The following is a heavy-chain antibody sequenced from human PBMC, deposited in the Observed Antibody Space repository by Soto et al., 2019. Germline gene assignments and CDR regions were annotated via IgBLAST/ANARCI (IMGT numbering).Heavy chain of an antibody. CDR1: GFTFSTYG. D-gene: IGHD4-17*01. J-gene: IGHJ6*02. CDR2: ISYDATNK. CDR3: AKDLQSYGDYDYYCYGMDV. Sequence: QVQLVESGGGEVQPGRSLTISCAASGFTFSTYGMHWVRQTPGKGLEWVVVISYDATNKFYSDSVKGRFTISRDNFKNTLTLQMNSLRADDMAVYSCAKDLQSYGDYDYYCYGMDVWGLGTRVTVSS. V-gene: IGHV3-30*18.